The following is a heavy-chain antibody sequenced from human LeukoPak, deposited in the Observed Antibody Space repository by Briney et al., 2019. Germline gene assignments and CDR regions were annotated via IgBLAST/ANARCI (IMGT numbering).Heavy chain of an antibody. CDR1: GFTFSSYA. Sequence: GGSLRLSCAASGFTFSSYAMSWVRQAPGKGLEWVSVISGSGGSTYYADSVKGRFTISRANSKNTLYLQMNSLRVEDTAGYYCAKSPVPYCSGGSCYGMDVWGQGTTVTVSS. D-gene: IGHD2-15*01. CDR2: ISGSGGST. CDR3: AKSPVPYCSGGSCYGMDV. J-gene: IGHJ6*02. V-gene: IGHV3-23*01.